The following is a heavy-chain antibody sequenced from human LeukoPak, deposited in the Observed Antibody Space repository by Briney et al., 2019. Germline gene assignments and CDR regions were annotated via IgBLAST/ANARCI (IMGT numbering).Heavy chain of an antibody. CDR1: GDSLSSGSYY. V-gene: IGHV4-61*01. J-gene: IGHJ2*01. D-gene: IGHD6-13*01. CDR2: IYYSGST. CDR3: ARDDSSSWYFDL. Sequence: SETLSLTCAVSGDSLSSGSYYWSWIRQPPGTGLEWIGYIYYSGSTNYNPSLKSRVTISVDTSKNQFSLKLSSVTAADTAVYYCARDDSSSWYFDLWGRGTLVTVSS.